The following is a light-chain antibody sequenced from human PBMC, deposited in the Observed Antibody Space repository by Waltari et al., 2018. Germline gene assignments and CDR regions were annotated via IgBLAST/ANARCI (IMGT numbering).Light chain of an antibody. V-gene: IGLV2-14*01. CDR1: SSDIGGYKS. CDR2: EVT. J-gene: IGLJ2*01. Sequence: QSALTQPASVSVSPGHSITIPFTGTSSDIGGYKSFSWYQQHPGKAPKLMIYEVTNRPSGVSNRFSGSKSGNTASLTVSGLQAEDEADYYCSSHTTIASHVIFGGGTKVTVL. CDR3: SSHTTIASHVI.